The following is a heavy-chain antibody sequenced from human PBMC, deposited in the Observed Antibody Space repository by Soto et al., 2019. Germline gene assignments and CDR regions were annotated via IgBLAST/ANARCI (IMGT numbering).Heavy chain of an antibody. D-gene: IGHD1-1*01. CDR3: ARRHDTLSGREAFGV. CDR2: IYYSGGA. J-gene: IGHJ3*01. CDR1: GGSITSDGFY. Sequence: QVHLQESGPGVVKPSQTLSLTCSVSGGSITSDGFYWSWIRQHPGKGLEWIGDIYYSGGASYNPSLRPSLKSRVSISLDTSESRLSLKLASVTAADTGVYYCARRHDTLSGREAFGVWGSRPMVHVS. V-gene: IGHV4-31*03.